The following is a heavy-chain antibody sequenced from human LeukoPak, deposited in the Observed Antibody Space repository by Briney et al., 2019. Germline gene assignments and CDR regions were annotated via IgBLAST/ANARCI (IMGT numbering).Heavy chain of an antibody. V-gene: IGHV4-39*01. J-gene: IGHJ5*02. CDR3: ARTPHYYGSGSPPRNWFDP. D-gene: IGHD3-10*01. CDR2: IYYSGST. CDR1: GGSISSYY. Sequence: PSETLSLTCTVSGGSISSYYWGWIRQPPGKGLEWIGSIYYSGSTYYNPSLKSRVTISVDTSKNQFSLKLSSVTAADTAVYYCARTPHYYGSGSPPRNWFDPWGQGTLVTVSS.